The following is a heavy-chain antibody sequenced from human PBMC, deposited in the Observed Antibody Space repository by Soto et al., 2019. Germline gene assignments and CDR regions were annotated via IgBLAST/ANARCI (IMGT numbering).Heavy chain of an antibody. CDR1: GGSISSYY. CDR2: IYYSGST. V-gene: IGHV4-59*01. Sequence: SETLSLTCTVSGGSISSYYWSWIRQPPGKGLEWIGYIYYSGSTNYNPSLKSRVTISVDTSKNQFSLKLSSVTAADTAVYYCARALLGYCSGGSCYGRGAYYYYGMDVWGQGTTVTVSS. CDR3: ARALLGYCSGGSCYGRGAYYYYGMDV. D-gene: IGHD2-15*01. J-gene: IGHJ6*02.